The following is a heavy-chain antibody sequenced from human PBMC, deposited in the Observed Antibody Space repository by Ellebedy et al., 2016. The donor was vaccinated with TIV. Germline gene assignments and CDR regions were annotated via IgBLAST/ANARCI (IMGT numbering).Heavy chain of an antibody. CDR3: ARKAVGGAKTFDY. CDR2: INPGDGNK. Sequence: AASVKVSCKASGYTFRNYAIHWVRQAPGQRLEWMGWINPGDGNKGYSQTFQGRVTITGDTSASTAYMDLGSLTPEDTAVYYCARKAVGGAKTFDYWGQGTLVTVSS. CDR1: GYTFRNYA. J-gene: IGHJ4*02. V-gene: IGHV1-3*01. D-gene: IGHD1-26*01.